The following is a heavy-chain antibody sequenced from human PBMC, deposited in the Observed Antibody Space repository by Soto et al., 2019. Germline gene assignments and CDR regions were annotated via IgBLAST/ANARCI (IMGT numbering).Heavy chain of an antibody. CDR1: GGSISSGGYS. V-gene: IGHV4-30-2*01. J-gene: IGHJ4*02. Sequence: SETLSLTCAVSGGSISSGGYSWSWIRQPPGKGLEWIGYIYHNGSTYYNPSLKSRVTISVDTSKNQFSLRLISVTAADTAKYFCAREGNLGRWLQPLDFWGQGTLVTVSS. CDR3: AREGNLGRWLQPLDF. D-gene: IGHD5-12*01. CDR2: IYHNGST.